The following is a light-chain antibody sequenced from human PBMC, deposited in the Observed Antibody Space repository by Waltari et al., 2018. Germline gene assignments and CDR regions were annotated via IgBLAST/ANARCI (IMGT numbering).Light chain of an antibody. CDR2: DYN. CDR1: SSNIGAGYD. J-gene: IGLJ2*01. Sequence: QSVLTQPPSVSGAPGQRVTISCTGSSSNIGAGYDVHWYQHPPGTAPTHLIYDYNNRPSGVPDRFSASKSGTSAALAITGLQAEDEADYYCLSYDRSLRGSVFGGGTKLTVL. CDR3: LSYDRSLRGSV. V-gene: IGLV1-40*01.